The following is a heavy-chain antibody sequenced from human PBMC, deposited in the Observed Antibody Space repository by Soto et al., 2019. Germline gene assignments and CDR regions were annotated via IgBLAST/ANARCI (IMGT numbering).Heavy chain of an antibody. CDR3: ATGLMAGRNY. J-gene: IGHJ4*02. V-gene: IGHV3-48*02. Sequence: HPGGSLRLSCTASGFTISSYNMHWVRRPPGKGLENLSYISSGGTAYYADSVKGRFTISRDNAKTSVYLQMNSLRDEDTALYYCATGLMAGRNYWGPGTQVTVSS. CDR1: GFTISSYN. D-gene: IGHD3-10*01. CDR2: ISSGGTA.